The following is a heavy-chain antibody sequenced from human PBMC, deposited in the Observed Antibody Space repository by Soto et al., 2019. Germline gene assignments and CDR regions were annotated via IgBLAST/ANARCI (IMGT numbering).Heavy chain of an antibody. V-gene: IGHV3-23*01. D-gene: IGHD2-2*01. J-gene: IGHJ4*02. CDR2: ISATGGST. CDR1: GFTFSNYA. CDR3: AKDTASLVPAASSY. Sequence: GGSLRLSCAASGFTFSNYAMSWVRQAPGKGLEWVSAISATGGSTYYTDSVKGRFTISRDNSKNTLYLHMNSLRAEDTALYYCAKDTASLVPAASSYWGQGTLVTVSS.